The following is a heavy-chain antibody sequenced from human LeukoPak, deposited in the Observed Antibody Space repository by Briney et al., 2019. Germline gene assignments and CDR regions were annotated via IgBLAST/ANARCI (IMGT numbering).Heavy chain of an antibody. Sequence: PSETLSLTCAVYGGSFSGYSWNWIRQPPVKGLEWNGEINHSGGTNYNPSLKSRVTISVDTSKKQFSLKLSSVTAADTAVYYCAREAPDSSGYYYPGAFDIWGQGTMVTVPS. CDR1: GGSFSGYS. CDR3: AREAPDSSGYYYPGAFDI. V-gene: IGHV4-34*01. J-gene: IGHJ3*02. CDR2: INHSGGT. D-gene: IGHD3-22*01.